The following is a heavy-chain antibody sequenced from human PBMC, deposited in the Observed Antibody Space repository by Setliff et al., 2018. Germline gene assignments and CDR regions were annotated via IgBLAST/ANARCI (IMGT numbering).Heavy chain of an antibody. CDR2: IFYSGRT. J-gene: IGHJ4*02. CDR3: ARLPNYVWGSPVDY. D-gene: IGHD3-16*01. V-gene: IGHV4-39*01. CDR1: GASITNINYY. Sequence: LSLTCTVSGASITNINYYWGLIRQPPGKGPEWIGSIFYSGRTFYNPSLKSRVTISVDTSKNQFSLTLSSVTAADTAVYYCARLPNYVWGSPVDYWGQGTLVTVS.